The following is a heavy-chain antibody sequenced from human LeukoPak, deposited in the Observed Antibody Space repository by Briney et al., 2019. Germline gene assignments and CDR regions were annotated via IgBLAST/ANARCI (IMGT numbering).Heavy chain of an antibody. Sequence: ASVKVSCKASGYTFTSYDINWVRQATGQGLEWMGWTNPNSGNTGYAQKFQGRATITRNTSISTAYMELSSLRSEDTAVYYCARGLLEYCSSTSCYSGWFDPWGQGTLVTVSS. CDR3: ARGLLEYCSSTSCYSGWFDP. D-gene: IGHD2-2*02. J-gene: IGHJ5*02. V-gene: IGHV1-8*03. CDR2: TNPNSGNT. CDR1: GYTFTSYD.